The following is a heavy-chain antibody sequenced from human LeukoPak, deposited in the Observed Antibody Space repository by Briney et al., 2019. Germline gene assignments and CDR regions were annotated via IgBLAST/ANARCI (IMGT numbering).Heavy chain of an antibody. CDR3: ARHRYMDV. CDR1: GGSFSGYY. J-gene: IGHJ6*03. V-gene: IGHV4-34*01. Sequence: SETLSLTCAVYGGSFSGYYWSWIRQPPGKGLEWIGEINHSGSTNYNPSLKSRVTISVDTSKNQFSLKLSSVTAADTAVYYCARHRYMDVWGKGTTVTVSS. CDR2: INHSGST.